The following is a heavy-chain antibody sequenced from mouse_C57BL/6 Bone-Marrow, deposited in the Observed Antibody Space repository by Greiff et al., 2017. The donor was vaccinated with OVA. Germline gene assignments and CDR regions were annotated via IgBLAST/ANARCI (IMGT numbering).Heavy chain of an antibody. CDR3: ARCLDDYEGFAY. CDR2: INPNNGGT. Sequence: VQLQQSGPELVKPGASVKISCKASGYTFTDYYMNWVKQSHGKSLEWIGDINPNNGGTSYNQKFKGKATLTVDKSSSTAYMELRSLTSEDSAVYYCARCLDDYEGFAYWGQGTLVTVSA. D-gene: IGHD2-4*01. V-gene: IGHV1-26*01. CDR1: GYTFTDYY. J-gene: IGHJ3*01.